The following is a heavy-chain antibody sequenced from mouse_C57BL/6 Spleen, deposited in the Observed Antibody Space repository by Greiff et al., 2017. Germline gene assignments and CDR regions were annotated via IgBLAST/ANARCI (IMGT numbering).Heavy chain of an antibody. CDR1: GYTFTSYW. D-gene: IGHD2-4*01. Sequence: QVQLQQPGTELVKPGASVKLSCKASGYTFTSYWMHWVKQRPGQGLEWIGNINPSNGGTNYNEKFKSKATLPVDKSSSTAYMQRSSLTSEDSAVYYCARDNYDYDGGRDYYAMDYWGQGTSVTVSS. CDR3: ARDNYDYDGGRDYYAMDY. V-gene: IGHV1-53*01. CDR2: INPSNGGT. J-gene: IGHJ4*01.